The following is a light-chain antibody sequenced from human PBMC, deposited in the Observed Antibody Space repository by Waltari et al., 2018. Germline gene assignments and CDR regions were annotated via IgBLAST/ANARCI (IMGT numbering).Light chain of an antibody. CDR3: QNYDRVPWT. V-gene: IGKV1-27*01. J-gene: IGKJ1*01. CDR2: ASS. Sequence: DIQMPQSPSSLSASFGYRLTISCRAIQDISNSLAWYQQLPGKVPKLLISASSALQSGVPSRFSGSGSGSDFTLTINNLQTEDFATYYCQNYDRVPWTFGPGTKVDVK. CDR1: QDISNS.